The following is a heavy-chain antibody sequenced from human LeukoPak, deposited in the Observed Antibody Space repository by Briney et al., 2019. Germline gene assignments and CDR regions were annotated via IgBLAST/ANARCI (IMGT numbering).Heavy chain of an antibody. CDR1: GFSFSDYH. CDR2: ITFSGRTI. CDR3: ARDDSSGWYAIP. V-gene: IGHV3-11*04. J-gene: IGHJ5*02. D-gene: IGHD6-19*01. Sequence: NPGGSLRLSCAASGFSFSDYHMIWLRQPPGKGLEWVSYITFSGRTIHYADSVKGRFTISRGNAKNSLYLQMNSLRAEDTAVYYCARDDSSGWYAIPWGQGTLVTVSS.